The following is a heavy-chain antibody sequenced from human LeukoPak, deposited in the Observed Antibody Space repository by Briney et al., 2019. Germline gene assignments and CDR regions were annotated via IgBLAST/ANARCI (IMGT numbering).Heavy chain of an antibody. CDR3: AKFDFWSGYYEWFDP. D-gene: IGHD3-3*01. J-gene: IGHJ5*02. CDR1: GFTFSSYG. V-gene: IGHV3-30*02. CDR2: IRYDGSNK. Sequence: GGSLRLSCAASGFTFSSYGMHWVRQAPGKGLEWVAFIRYDGSNKYYADSVKGRFTISRDNSKNTLYLQMNSLRAEDTAVYCCAKFDFWSGYYEWFDPWGQGTLVTVSS.